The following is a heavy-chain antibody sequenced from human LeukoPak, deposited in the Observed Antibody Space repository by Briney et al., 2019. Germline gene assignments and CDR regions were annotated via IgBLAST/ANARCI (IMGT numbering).Heavy chain of an antibody. V-gene: IGHV3-21*01. CDR3: ARDDYDYVWGSYLLFDY. J-gene: IGHJ4*02. CDR2: ISSSSSYI. Sequence: GGSLRLSYAASGFTFSSYSMNWVRQAPGKGLEWVSSISSSSSYIYYADSVKGRFTISRDNAKNSLYLQMNSLRAEDTAVYYCARDDYDYVWGSYLLFDYWGQGTLVTVSS. CDR1: GFTFSSYS. D-gene: IGHD3-16*02.